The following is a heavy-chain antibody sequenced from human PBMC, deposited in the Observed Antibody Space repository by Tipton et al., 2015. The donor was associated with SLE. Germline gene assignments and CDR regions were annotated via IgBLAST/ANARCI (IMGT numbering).Heavy chain of an antibody. V-gene: IGHV4-59*08. J-gene: IGHJ5*02. CDR1: GGSVSDFY. Sequence: TLSLTCSVSGGSVSDFYWSWIRQPPGMGLEWLGYIFYSGTTTYNTYNPSLSSRVTMSVDTSKSQVSLELTSLTAADTAVYYCARQGEYSHSSGFWFDPWGQGTLVTVSS. CDR2: IFYSGTT. CDR3: ARQGEYSHSSGFWFDP. D-gene: IGHD2/OR15-2a*01.